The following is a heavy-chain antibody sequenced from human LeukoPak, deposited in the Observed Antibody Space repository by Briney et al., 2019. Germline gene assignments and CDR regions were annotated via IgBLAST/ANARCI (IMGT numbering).Heavy chain of an antibody. CDR3: ARHLGHCSSTSCYSWFDP. V-gene: IGHV4-59*08. Sequence: PSETLSLTCTVSGGSISSYYWSWIRQPPGKGLEWIGYIYYSGSPNYNPSLKSRVTISVDTSKNQFSLKLSSVTAADTAVYYCARHLGHCSSTSCYSWFDPWGQGTLVTVSS. D-gene: IGHD2-2*02. J-gene: IGHJ5*02. CDR1: GGSISSYY. CDR2: IYYSGSP.